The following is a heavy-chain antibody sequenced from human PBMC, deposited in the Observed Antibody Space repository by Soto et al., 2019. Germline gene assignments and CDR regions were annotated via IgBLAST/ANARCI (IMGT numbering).Heavy chain of an antibody. V-gene: IGHV4-34*01. J-gene: IGHJ6*02. CDR1: GGSFSGYY. D-gene: IGHD3-10*01. Sequence: SETLSLTCAGYGGSFSGYYWSWIRQPPGKGLEWIGEINHSGSTNYNPSLKSRVTISVGTSKNQFSLKLSSVTAADTAVYYCAIPWRVRGVIKDYYYYGMDVWGQGTTVTVSS. CDR3: AIPWRVRGVIKDYYYYGMDV. CDR2: INHSGST.